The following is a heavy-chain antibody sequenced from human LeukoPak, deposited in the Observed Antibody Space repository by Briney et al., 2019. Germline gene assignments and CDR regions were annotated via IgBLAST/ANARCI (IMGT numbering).Heavy chain of an antibody. J-gene: IGHJ4*02. CDR1: GFTFSSYA. Sequence: GGSLRLSCAASGFTFSSYAMSWVRQAPGKGLEWVSAISGSGGSTYYADSVKGRFTISRDNSKNTLYLQMNSLRAEDTAVYYCAEVPLGHTMAPFDYWGQGTQVTVSS. CDR2: ISGSGGST. V-gene: IGHV3-23*01. CDR3: AEVPLGHTMAPFDY. D-gene: IGHD3-10*01.